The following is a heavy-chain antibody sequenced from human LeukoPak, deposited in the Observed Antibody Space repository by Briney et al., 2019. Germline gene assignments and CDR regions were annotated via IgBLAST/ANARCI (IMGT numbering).Heavy chain of an antibody. CDR3: TRDQGFGDYDYFDY. J-gene: IGHJ4*02. Sequence: PGGSLRLSRAASGFTFSGSAMEWVRQASGKGLEWIGRIRGKANGYATAYAASLEGRFTISRDDSKNTAYLQMNRLKTEDTAVYYCTRDQGFGDYDYFDYWGQGILVTVSS. CDR2: IRGKANGYAT. D-gene: IGHD4-17*01. V-gene: IGHV3-73*01. CDR1: GFTFSGSA.